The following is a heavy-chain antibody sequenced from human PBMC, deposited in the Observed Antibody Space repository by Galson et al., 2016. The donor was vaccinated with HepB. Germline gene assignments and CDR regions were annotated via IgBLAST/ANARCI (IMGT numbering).Heavy chain of an antibody. CDR1: DGSISGYL. Sequence: TLSLTCTVSDGSISGYLWNWIRQPAGKRLEWIGRIYTSGSTNYNPSLKSRVTMSVDTSKNQFSLKLSSVTAADTAMYYCAREGSAEAKGFDFWSGYYTWHYFDYWGQGTLVTVSS. CDR3: AREGSAEAKGFDFWSGYYTWHYFDY. V-gene: IGHV4-4*07. CDR2: IYTSGST. D-gene: IGHD3-3*01. J-gene: IGHJ4*02.